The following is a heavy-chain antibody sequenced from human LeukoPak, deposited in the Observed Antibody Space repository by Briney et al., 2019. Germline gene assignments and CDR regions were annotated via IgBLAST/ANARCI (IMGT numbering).Heavy chain of an antibody. CDR1: GFTFSSYG. CDR3: VREGPRGLAFDI. V-gene: IGHV3-33*01. J-gene: IGHJ3*02. CDR2: IWYDGSNK. Sequence: HAGGSLRLSCAASGFTFSSYGMHWVRQAPGKGLEWVAVIWYDGSNKYYADSVKGRFTISRDNSKNTLYLQMNGLRVEDTAVYYCVREGPRGLAFDIWGQGTMVTVSS.